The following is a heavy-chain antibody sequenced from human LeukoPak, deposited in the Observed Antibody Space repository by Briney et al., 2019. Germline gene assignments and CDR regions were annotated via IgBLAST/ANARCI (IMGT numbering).Heavy chain of an antibody. Sequence: SETLSLTCAVSGYSISSGYYWSWIRQPPGKGLEWIGYIYYSGSTNYNPSLKSRATISVDTSKNQFSLKLSSVTAADTAVYYCARHEFVSRYYFDYWGQGTLVTVSS. CDR3: ARHEFVSRYYFDY. V-gene: IGHV4-59*08. CDR2: IYYSGST. CDR1: GYSISSGYY. J-gene: IGHJ4*02. D-gene: IGHD3-10*01.